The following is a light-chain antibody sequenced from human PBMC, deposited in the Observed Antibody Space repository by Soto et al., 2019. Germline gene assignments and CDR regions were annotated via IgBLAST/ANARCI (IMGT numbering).Light chain of an antibody. CDR1: QNILTY. V-gene: IGKV1-39*01. J-gene: IGKJ2*01. CDR3: QQSYSVPLT. Sequence: DIQMTQSPLSLSAPVGDRVTITCRSSQNILTYLNWYQQRPGEAPRFLIYAASNLQDGVPSRFSASESGTEFTLTISSLQPEDFATYYCQQSYSVPLTFGQGTKLEMK. CDR2: AAS.